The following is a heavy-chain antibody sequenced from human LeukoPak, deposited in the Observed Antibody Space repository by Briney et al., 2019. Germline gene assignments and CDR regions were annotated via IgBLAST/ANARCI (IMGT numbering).Heavy chain of an antibody. D-gene: IGHD1-14*01. CDR3: QRDPGWGAFDI. J-gene: IGHJ3*02. V-gene: IGHV3-7*01. CDR1: GFTFNFEP. CDR2: IKEDGSEK. Sequence: PGGSLRLSCVMSGFTFNFEPMNWVRQAPGKGLEWVAHIKEDGSEKYYVDSVKGRFTISRDNAKNSLDLQMNNLRAEDTAVYYCQRDPGWGAFDIWGQGTMVTVSS.